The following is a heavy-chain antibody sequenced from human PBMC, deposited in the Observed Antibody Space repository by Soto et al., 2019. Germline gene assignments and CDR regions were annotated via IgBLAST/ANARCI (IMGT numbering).Heavy chain of an antibody. CDR2: ISPGGSGT. D-gene: IGHD3-10*01. V-gene: IGHV3-64*02. CDR3: VRGYYAGSGLYFSDY. J-gene: IGHJ4*02. CDR1: GFTFSSSY. Sequence: GGSLRLSCAASGFTFSSSYMHWVRQAPGKGLQYVSAISPGGSGTFYTDSVKGRFTISRDNSKNMLYLQMGSLRAEDMAVYYCVRGYYAGSGLYFSDYWGQGT.